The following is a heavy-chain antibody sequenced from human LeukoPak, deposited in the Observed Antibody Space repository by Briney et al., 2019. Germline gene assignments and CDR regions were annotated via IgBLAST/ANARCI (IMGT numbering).Heavy chain of an antibody. D-gene: IGHD3-22*01. CDR1: GYTFTIYG. V-gene: IGHV1-18*01. CDR2: ISAYNGNT. Sequence: ASVKVSCNCSGYTFTIYGISWVRQRHAQGLELVGLISAYNGNTNYAQKLQGRVTMTTDTSTSTAYMELRSLRPDDTAVYYCARAKPRRESYDSSGYYHTSYWGQGTLVTVSS. J-gene: IGHJ4*02. CDR3: ARAKPRRESYDSSGYYHTSY.